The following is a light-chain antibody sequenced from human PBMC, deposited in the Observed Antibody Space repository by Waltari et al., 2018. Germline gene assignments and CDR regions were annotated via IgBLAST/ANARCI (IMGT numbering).Light chain of an antibody. Sequence: QTVVTQEPSFSVSPGGTVPLTCSLRSRSVSTSFLPGWYQQTPGQAPRTLIYSTNTRSSGVPDRFSGSILGSKAALTITGAQADDESDYYCVLYLPSGIWVFGGGTKLTVI. J-gene: IGLJ3*02. CDR3: VLYLPSGIWV. CDR1: SRSVSTSFL. CDR2: STN. V-gene: IGLV8-61*01.